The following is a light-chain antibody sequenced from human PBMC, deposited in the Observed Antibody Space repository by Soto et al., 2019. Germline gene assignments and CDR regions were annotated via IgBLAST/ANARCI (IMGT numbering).Light chain of an antibody. Sequence: EIVLTQSPGTLSFSPGERATLSCRASQSVSSSYLAWYQQKPGQAPRLLIYGASTRATGIPDRFSGSGSGTDFTLTISGLEPEDFALYYCKQYGVTPQKTFGGGSKVDIX. J-gene: IGKJ4*01. CDR3: KQYGVTPQKT. V-gene: IGKV3-20*01. CDR2: GAS. CDR1: QSVSSSY.